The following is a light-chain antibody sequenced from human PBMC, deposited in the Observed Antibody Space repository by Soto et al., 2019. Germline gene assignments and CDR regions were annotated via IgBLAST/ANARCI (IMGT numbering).Light chain of an antibody. J-gene: IGKJ4*01. Sequence: EVVITQSPATLSVSPGERATLSCRASQTVSSNLAWFQQRPGQAPRLLIYDASTRATGIAARFSGSGSGTEFTLTISSLQSEDFAVYYCQQYNNWPPLTFGGGTKVDIK. CDR2: DAS. CDR1: QTVSSN. CDR3: QQYNNWPPLT. V-gene: IGKV3-15*01.